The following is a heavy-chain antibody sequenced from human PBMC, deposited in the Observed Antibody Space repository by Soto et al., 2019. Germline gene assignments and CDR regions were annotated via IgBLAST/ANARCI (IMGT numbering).Heavy chain of an antibody. Sequence: SETLSLTCTVSGGSISSYYWSWIRQPPGKGLEWIGYIYYSGSTNYNPSLKSRVTISVDTSKNQFSLKLSSVTAADTAVYYCARVYCSGGSCYEVGWFDPWGQGTLVTVSS. V-gene: IGHV4-59*01. CDR1: GGSISSYY. J-gene: IGHJ5*02. CDR3: ARVYCSGGSCYEVGWFDP. D-gene: IGHD2-15*01. CDR2: IYYSGST.